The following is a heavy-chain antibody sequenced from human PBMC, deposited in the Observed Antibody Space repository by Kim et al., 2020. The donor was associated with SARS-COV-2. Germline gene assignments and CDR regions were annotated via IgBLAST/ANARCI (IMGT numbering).Heavy chain of an antibody. CDR1: GGSISSGGYY. D-gene: IGHD3-10*01. CDR2: IYYSGST. V-gene: IGHV4-31*03. Sequence: SETLSLTCTVSGGSISSGGYYWSWIRQHPGKGLEWIGYIYYSGSTYYNPSLKSRVTISVDTSKNQFSLKLSSVTAADTAVYYCARDDFEWYASGTYWGQGTLVTVSS. J-gene: IGHJ4*02. CDR3: ARDDFEWYASGTY.